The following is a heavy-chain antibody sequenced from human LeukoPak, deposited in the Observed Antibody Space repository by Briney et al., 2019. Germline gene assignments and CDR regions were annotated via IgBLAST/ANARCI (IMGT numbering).Heavy chain of an antibody. D-gene: IGHD6-6*01. CDR3: ARGVYSSSPFDY. V-gene: IGHV4-31*03. CDR2: IYYSGST. J-gene: IGHJ4*02. CDR1: GGSISSDGYY. Sequence: SQTLSLTCTVSGGSISSDGYYWGWIRQHPGKGLEWIGYIYYSGSTYYNPSLKSRVTISVDTSKNQFSLKLSSVIAADTAVYYCARGVYSSSPFDYWGQGTLVTVSS.